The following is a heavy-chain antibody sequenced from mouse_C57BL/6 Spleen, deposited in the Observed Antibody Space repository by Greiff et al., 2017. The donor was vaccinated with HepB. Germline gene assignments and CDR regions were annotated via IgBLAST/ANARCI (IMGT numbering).Heavy chain of an antibody. V-gene: IGHV1-18*01. D-gene: IGHD1-1*01. Sequence: EVQLQQSGPELVKPGASVKIPCKASGYTFTDYNMDWVKQSHGKSLEWIGDINPNNGGTIYNQKFKGKATLTVDKSSSTAYMELRSLTSEDTAVYYCARWWSDYYGSSYWYFDVWGTRTTVTVSS. J-gene: IGHJ1*03. CDR1: GYTFTDYN. CDR3: ARWWSDYYGSSYWYFDV. CDR2: INPNNGGT.